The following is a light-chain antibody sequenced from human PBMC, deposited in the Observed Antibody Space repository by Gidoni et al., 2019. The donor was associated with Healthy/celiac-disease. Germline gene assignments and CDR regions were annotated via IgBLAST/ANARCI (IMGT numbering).Light chain of an antibody. CDR2: LGS. J-gene: IGKJ1*01. CDR1: QSLLHSNGYSY. V-gene: IGKV2-28*01. CDR3: MQALQTQEV. Sequence: DIVMTQSPLSLPVTPGEPASISCRSSQSLLHSNGYSYLDWYLQKPGQSPQLLIYLGSNRASGVPDRFSGSGSGTDFTLKISRVEAEDVGVYYCMQALQTQEVFGQGTKVEIK.